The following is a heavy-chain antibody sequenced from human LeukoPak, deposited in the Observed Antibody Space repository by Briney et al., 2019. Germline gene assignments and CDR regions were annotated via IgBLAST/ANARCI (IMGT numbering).Heavy chain of an antibody. CDR3: TAGTGHSDHDY. J-gene: IGHJ4*02. Sequence: PGGSLRLSCAASEFTFNNALMSWVRQAPGKGLEWVGRVKSDTDGGTTDYAAPVKGRFTISRDDSKNMVYLQMNSLRTDDTAVYYCTAGTGHSDHDYWGQGTMVTVSS. CDR2: VKSDTDGGTT. CDR1: EFTFNNAL. D-gene: IGHD5-12*01. V-gene: IGHV3-15*01.